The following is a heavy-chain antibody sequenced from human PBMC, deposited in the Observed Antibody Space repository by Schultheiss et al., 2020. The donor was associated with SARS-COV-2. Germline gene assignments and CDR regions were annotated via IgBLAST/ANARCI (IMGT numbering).Heavy chain of an antibody. CDR1: GFTFSSYG. D-gene: IGHD3-10*01. V-gene: IGHV3-30*18. CDR3: TKDGQPGYGMDV. J-gene: IGHJ6*02. Sequence: GGSLRLSCAASGFTFSSYGMHWVRQAPGKGLEWVAVISDDGSQKYYADSVKGRFTISRDNSKNTLSLQMNSLGAEDTAVYYCTKDGQPGYGMDVWGQGTTVTVSS. CDR2: ISDDGSQK.